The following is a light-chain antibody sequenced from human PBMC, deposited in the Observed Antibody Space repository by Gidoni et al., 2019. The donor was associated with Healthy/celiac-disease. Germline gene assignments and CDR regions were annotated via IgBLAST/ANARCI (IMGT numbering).Light chain of an antibody. CDR2: SNN. Sequence: QSVLTQPPSASGTPGQRVTISCSGSSSNIGSNTVNWYQQLPGTAPKLLIYSNNQRPSGVPIRFSGSQSGTSASLAISGLQSEDEADYYCAAWDDSLNGYVVFGGGTKLTVL. V-gene: IGLV1-44*01. CDR3: AAWDDSLNGYVV. CDR1: SSNIGSNT. J-gene: IGLJ2*01.